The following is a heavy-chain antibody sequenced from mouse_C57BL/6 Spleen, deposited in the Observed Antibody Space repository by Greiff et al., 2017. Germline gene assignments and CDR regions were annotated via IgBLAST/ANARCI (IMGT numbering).Heavy chain of an antibody. CDR3: ARGGFTTPMDY. CDR2: IYPGSGST. J-gene: IGHJ4*01. CDR1: GYTFTSYW. Sequence: VQLQQPGAELVKPGASVKMSCKASGYTFTSYWITWVKQRPGQGLEWIGDIYPGSGSTNYNEKFKSKATLTVDTASSTAYMQLSSLTSEDSAVYYCARGGFTTPMDYWGQGTSVTVSS. D-gene: IGHD1-1*01. V-gene: IGHV1-55*01.